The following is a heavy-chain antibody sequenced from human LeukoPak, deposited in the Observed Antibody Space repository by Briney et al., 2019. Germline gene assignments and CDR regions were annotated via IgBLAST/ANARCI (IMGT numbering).Heavy chain of an antibody. Sequence: GGSLRLSCAASGFTFSSYWMHWVRQAPGKGLVWVSRIDSDGSNTNYADSVEGRFTISRDNAKNTLYLQMNSLRAEDTAVYYCAPERVGSSSSRYYFDYWGQGTLVTVSP. J-gene: IGHJ4*02. D-gene: IGHD6-13*01. V-gene: IGHV3-74*01. CDR1: GFTFSSYW. CDR3: APERVGSSSSRYYFDY. CDR2: IDSDGSNT.